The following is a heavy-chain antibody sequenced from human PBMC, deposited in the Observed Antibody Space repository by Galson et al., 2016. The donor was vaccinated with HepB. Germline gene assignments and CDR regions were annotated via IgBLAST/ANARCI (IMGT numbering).Heavy chain of an antibody. CDR2: LWYDGSNR. V-gene: IGHV3-33*01. J-gene: IGHJ4*02. D-gene: IGHD2-2*01. CDR3: AGGTSVYCTRATCYREGSFDY. Sequence: SLRLSCAASGFTFSNYGMHWVRQAPGKGLEWVAVLWYDGSNRYYVDSVKGRFTISRDNSKNTLYLQMTSLRAEDTAVYYCAGGTSVYCTRATCYREGSFDYWGQGTLVTVSS. CDR1: GFTFSNYG.